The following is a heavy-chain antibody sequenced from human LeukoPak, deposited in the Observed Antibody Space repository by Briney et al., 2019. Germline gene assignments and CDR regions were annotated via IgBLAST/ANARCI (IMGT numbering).Heavy chain of an antibody. CDR1: GGSFSGYY. V-gene: IGHV4-34*01. J-gene: IGHJ4*02. D-gene: IGHD2-2*01. Sequence: SETLSLTCAVYGGSFSGYYWSWIRQPPGKGLEWIGEINHSGSTNYNPSLKSRVTISVDTSKNQFSLKLSSVTAADTAVYYCARGGGRRLIVVVPAALXXFDYWGQGTLVTXXS. CDR2: INHSGST. CDR3: ARGGGRRLIVVVPAALXXFDY.